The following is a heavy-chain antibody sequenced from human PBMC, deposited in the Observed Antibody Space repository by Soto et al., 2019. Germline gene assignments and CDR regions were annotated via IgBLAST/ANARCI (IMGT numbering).Heavy chain of an antibody. Sequence: SETLSLTCTVSGGSISSYYWSWIRQPPGKGLEWIGYIYYSGSTNYNPSLKSRVTISVDTSKNQFSLKLSSVTAADTAVYYCARRSGGCYPYFDYWGQGTLVTVSS. CDR3: ARRSGGCYPYFDY. J-gene: IGHJ4*02. V-gene: IGHV4-59*01. CDR2: IYYSGST. D-gene: IGHD3-22*01. CDR1: GGSISSYY.